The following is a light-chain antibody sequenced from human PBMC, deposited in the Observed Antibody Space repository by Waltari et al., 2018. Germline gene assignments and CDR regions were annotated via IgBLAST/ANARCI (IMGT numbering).Light chain of an antibody. CDR3: SSYTSTKIL. Sequence: QSALTQPASVSGSPGQSITISCTGTITDVGTYPSVSWYQQHPGKAPKRIIFEVKNRPSGVSNRFSGSKYANTASLTISGLQAEDEADYYCSSYTSTKILFGGGTKLTVL. CDR2: EVK. V-gene: IGLV2-14*01. CDR1: ITDVGTYPS. J-gene: IGLJ2*01.